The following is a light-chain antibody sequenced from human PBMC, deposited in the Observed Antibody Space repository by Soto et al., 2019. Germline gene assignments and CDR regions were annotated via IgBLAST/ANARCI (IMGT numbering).Light chain of an antibody. CDR3: QQRSNWPS. CDR2: DAS. CDR1: QSVSSY. V-gene: IGKV3-11*01. Sequence: VLTQAPATLSLSPGERATLSCRASQSVSSYLAWYQQKPGQAPRLLIYDASNRATGIPARFSGSGSGTDFTLTISSLEPEDFAVYYCQQRSNWPSFGGGTKVDIK. J-gene: IGKJ4*01.